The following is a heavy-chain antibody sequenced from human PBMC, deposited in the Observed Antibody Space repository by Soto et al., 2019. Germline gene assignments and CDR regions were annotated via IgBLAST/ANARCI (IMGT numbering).Heavy chain of an antibody. CDR2: INAGNGNT. J-gene: IGHJ3*02. CDR3: AIPIGFWFAFHI. D-gene: IGHD3-9*01. V-gene: IGHV1-3*01. Sequence: ASVKVSCKACGYTFTSYAMHWVRQAPGQRLEWMGWINAGNGNTKYSQKFQGRVTINRDTSASTAYMELSSLRSEDTAVYYCAIPIGFWFAFHIWGQGTMVTVSS. CDR1: GYTFTSYA.